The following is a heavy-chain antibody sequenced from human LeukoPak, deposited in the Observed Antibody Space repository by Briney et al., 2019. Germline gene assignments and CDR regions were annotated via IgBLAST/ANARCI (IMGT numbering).Heavy chain of an antibody. CDR2: MNPNSGNT. CDR3: ARDGHYYYGMDV. V-gene: IGHV1-8*01. Sequence: ASVKVSCKASGYTFTSYDINWVRQATGQGLEWMGWMNPNSGNTGYAQKFQGRVTMTRNTSISTAYTELSSLRSEDTAVYYCARDGHYYYGMDVWGQGTTVTVSS. CDR1: GYTFTSYD. J-gene: IGHJ6*02.